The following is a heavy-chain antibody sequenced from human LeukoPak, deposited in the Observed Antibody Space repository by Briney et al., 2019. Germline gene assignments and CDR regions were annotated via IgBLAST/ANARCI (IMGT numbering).Heavy chain of an antibody. CDR1: GGSFSGYY. Sequence: SETLSLTCAVYGGSFSGYYWSWIRQSPGKGLEWIGEINHSGSTNHNPSLKSRVTISVDTSKNQISLRLSSVTAADTALYYCARRYYGSGSQNWIDPWGQGTLVTVSS. CDR3: ARRYYGSGSQNWIDP. J-gene: IGHJ5*02. D-gene: IGHD3-10*01. CDR2: INHSGST. V-gene: IGHV4-34*01.